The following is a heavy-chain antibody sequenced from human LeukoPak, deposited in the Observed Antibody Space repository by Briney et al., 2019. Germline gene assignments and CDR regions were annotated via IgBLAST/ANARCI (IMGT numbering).Heavy chain of an antibody. CDR3: AKGSCSSHICYYFYYMDV. Sequence: GGSLRLSCAASGFTFSYYSMTWVRQAPGKGLEWVSYIDSSSATTYYADSVKGRFIISRDNAKNSLFLQINSLRAEDTAKYYCAKGSCSSHICYYFYYMDVWGKGTTVTVSS. V-gene: IGHV3-48*01. CDR2: IDSSSATT. D-gene: IGHD2-2*01. J-gene: IGHJ6*03. CDR1: GFTFSYYS.